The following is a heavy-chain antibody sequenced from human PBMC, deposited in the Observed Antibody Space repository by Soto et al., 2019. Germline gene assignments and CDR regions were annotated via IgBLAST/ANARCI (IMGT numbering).Heavy chain of an antibody. J-gene: IGHJ4*02. D-gene: IGHD2-2*01. Sequence: PGGSLRLSCAASGFTFSYHALNWVRQAPGKGLEWVAVISYDGDNKYIAESVKGRVTITRDTSASTAYMELSSLRSEDTAVYYCGVPFRYQLLPHYWGQGTLVTVSS. V-gene: IGHV3-30-3*01. CDR2: ISYDGDNK. CDR3: GVPFRYQLLPHY. CDR1: GFTFSYHA.